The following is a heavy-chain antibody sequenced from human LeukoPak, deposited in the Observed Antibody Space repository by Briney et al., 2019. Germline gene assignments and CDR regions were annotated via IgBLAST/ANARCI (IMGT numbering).Heavy chain of an antibody. CDR3: ARDLTYCSGGSCYSGPNYYYGMDV. CDR2: ISYDGSNK. CDR1: GFTFSGYG. D-gene: IGHD2-15*01. Sequence: GGSLRLSCTASGFTFSGYGMHWVRQAPGMGLEWVAVISYDGSNKYYADSVKGRFTISRDNSKNTLYLQMNSLRAEDTAVYYCARDLTYCSGGSCYSGPNYYYGMDVWGQGTTVTVSS. J-gene: IGHJ6*02. V-gene: IGHV3-30*03.